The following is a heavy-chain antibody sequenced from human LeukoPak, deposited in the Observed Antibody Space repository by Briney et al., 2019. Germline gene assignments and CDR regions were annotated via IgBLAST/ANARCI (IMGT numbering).Heavy chain of an antibody. D-gene: IGHD3-10*01. CDR1: GGSISSSSYY. CDR3: ARAVRGVRQSIYYYYYMDV. Sequence: SETLSLTCTVSGGSISSSSYYWGWIRQPPGKGLEWIGRIYYSGSTYYNPSLKSRVTISVDTSKNQFSLKLSSVTAADTAVYYCARAVRGVRQSIYYYYYMDVWGKGTTVTVSS. CDR2: IYYSGST. V-gene: IGHV4-39*07. J-gene: IGHJ6*03.